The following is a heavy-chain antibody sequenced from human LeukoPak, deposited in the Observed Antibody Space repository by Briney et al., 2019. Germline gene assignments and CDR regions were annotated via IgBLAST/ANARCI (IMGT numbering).Heavy chain of an antibody. D-gene: IGHD6-19*01. CDR3: ARGRVAVAGLFMGRWFDP. V-gene: IGHV4-34*01. Sequence: SETLSLTCAVYGGSFSGYYWSWIRQPPGKGLEWIGVINHSGSTNYNPSLKSRVTISVDTSKNQFSLKLSSVTAADTAVYYCARGRVAVAGLFMGRWFDPWGQGTLVTVSS. CDR1: GGSFSGYY. CDR2: INHSGST. J-gene: IGHJ5*02.